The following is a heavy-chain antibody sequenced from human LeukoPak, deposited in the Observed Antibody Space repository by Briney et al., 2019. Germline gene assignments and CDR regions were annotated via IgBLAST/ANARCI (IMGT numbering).Heavy chain of an antibody. CDR1: GFTFSNYW. Sequence: GGSLRLSCAASGFTFSNYWMSWVRQAPGKGLEWVATVKRYEGETHYMDSVKGRFTISRDNAKSSVCLQMNSLRVEDTAVYYCVTGGSGAYDKWGQGTLVTVSS. D-gene: IGHD1-26*01. V-gene: IGHV3-7*01. J-gene: IGHJ4*02. CDR2: VKRYEGET. CDR3: VTGGSGAYDK.